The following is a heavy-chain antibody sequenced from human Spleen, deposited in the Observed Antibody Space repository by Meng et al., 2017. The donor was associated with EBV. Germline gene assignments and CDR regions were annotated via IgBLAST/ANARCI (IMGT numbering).Heavy chain of an antibody. D-gene: IGHD5-24*01. CDR2: IYWDDDK. Sequence: QITLKESGPTLVKRXXXXTLXXTFSGFSLSSSGVGVGWIQQPPGKALEWVALIYWDDDKRYSPSLKSMLTITKDTSKNQVVLKVTNVGPVDTATYYCAHSPDDAYSFDYWGQGTLVTVSS. CDR3: AHSPDDAYSFDY. J-gene: IGHJ4*02. V-gene: IGHV2-5*02. CDR1: GFSLSSSGVG.